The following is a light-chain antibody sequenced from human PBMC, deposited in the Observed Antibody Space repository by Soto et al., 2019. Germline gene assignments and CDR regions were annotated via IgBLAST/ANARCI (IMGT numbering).Light chain of an antibody. CDR2: AAS. CDR1: HDIARW. V-gene: IGKV1-12*01. J-gene: IGKJ4*01. CDR3: QQVKSFPLT. Sequence: DIQMTQSPSSVSAFVGDRVAITCRASHDIARWLAWYQQQPGKAPRLLIYAASSLQSGVPTRFSGSGSGTDFTLTITNLQTEDSAIYYCQQVKSFPLTFGGGTKVKIK.